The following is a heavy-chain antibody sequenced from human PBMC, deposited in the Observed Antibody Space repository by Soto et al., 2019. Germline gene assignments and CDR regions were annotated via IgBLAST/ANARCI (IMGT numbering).Heavy chain of an antibody. D-gene: IGHD5-18*01. CDR2: IYQSGST. J-gene: IGHJ4*02. V-gene: IGHV4-4*02. Sequence: QVQLQESGPGLVKPSGTLSLTCAVSGASISSTNCWSWVRQPPGKGLEWIGEIYQSGSTNYNPSLKSRVTTSVNKSKNQFSLKLSSVTAADTAIYYCARVHYSYGPVDYWGQGTLVTVSS. CDR3: ARVHYSYGPVDY. CDR1: GASISSTNC.